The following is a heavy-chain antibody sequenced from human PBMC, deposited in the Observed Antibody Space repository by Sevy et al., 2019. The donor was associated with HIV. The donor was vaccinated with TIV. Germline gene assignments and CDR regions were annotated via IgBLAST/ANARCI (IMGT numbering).Heavy chain of an antibody. CDR2: ISGTGDHT. J-gene: IGHJ4*02. Sequence: GGSLRLSCAASGFTFSSFAMGWVRQAPGKGLDWISVISGTGDHTYYADSVKGRFTISRDNSKNTLFLQMNSLIAEDTAIFYCAKKMGGGSGMAFLVDYWGQGTLVTVSS. V-gene: IGHV3-23*01. D-gene: IGHD2-8*01. CDR1: GFTFSSFA. CDR3: AKKMGGGSGMAFLVDY.